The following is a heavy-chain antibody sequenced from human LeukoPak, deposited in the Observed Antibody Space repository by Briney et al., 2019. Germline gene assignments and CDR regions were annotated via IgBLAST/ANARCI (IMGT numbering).Heavy chain of an antibody. CDR2: IFPDDSDS. Sequence: GESLKISCKGSGFSFSSYWIVWVRQMPGKGLEWMGIIFPDDSDSRYSPSFQGQVTISADKSISTAYLQWHSLKASDTALYYCARQSSLSHALDIWGQGTMVSVSS. CDR1: GFSFSSYW. CDR3: ARQSSLSHALDI. V-gene: IGHV5-51*01. D-gene: IGHD2-2*01. J-gene: IGHJ3*02.